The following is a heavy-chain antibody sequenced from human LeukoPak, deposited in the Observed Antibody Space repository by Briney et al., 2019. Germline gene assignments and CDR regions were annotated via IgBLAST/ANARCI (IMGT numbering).Heavy chain of an antibody. CDR1: GGSISSYY. CDR2: IYYSGST. CDR3: ARLHDYGGNDNWFDP. J-gene: IGHJ5*02. V-gene: IGHV4-59*08. Sequence: SETLSLTCTVSGGSISSYYWSWIRQPPGKGLEWIGYIYYSGSTNYNPSLKSRVTISVDTSKNQFSLKLSSVTAADTAVYYCARLHDYGGNDNWFDPWGQGTLVTVSS. D-gene: IGHD4-17*01.